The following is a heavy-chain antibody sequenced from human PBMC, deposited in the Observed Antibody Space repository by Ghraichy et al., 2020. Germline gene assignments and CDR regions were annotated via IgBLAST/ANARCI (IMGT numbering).Heavy chain of an antibody. Sequence: GGSLRLSCAASGFTFSTYAMSWVRQAPGKGLEWVSRISGSGRNTYYADSVKGRFTISRDNSKNALELQMNSLRAEDTAVYYCAATRHGFDFWGQGTMVSVSS. CDR2: ISGSGRNT. J-gene: IGHJ3*01. V-gene: IGHV3-23*01. CDR1: GFTFSTYA. CDR3: AATRHGFDF. D-gene: IGHD1-1*01.